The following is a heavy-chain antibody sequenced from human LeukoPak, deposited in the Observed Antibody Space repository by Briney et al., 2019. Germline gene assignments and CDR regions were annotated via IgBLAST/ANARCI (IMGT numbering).Heavy chain of an antibody. CDR1: GGSISSYY. Sequence: PSETLSLTCTVSGGSISSYYWSWIRQPAGKGLEWIGRIYISGSTNYNPSLKSRVTISVDKSKNQFSLKLSSVTAADTAVYYCARDHYYDSSGLAQDAFDIWGQGTMVTVSS. CDR3: ARDHYYDSSGLAQDAFDI. CDR2: IYISGST. V-gene: IGHV4-4*07. J-gene: IGHJ3*02. D-gene: IGHD3-22*01.